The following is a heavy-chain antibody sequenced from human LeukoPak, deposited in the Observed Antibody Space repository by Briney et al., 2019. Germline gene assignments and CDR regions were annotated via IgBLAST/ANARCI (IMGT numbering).Heavy chain of an antibody. Sequence: PGRSLRLSCAASGFTFSSYAMHWVRQAPGQGLEWVAVISYDGSNKYYADTVKGRFTISRDNSKNTLYVQMNSLRAEDTAVYYCARDQEHIVVVTAIWYWGQGTLVTVSS. CDR3: ARDQEHIVVVTAIWY. CDR1: GFTFSSYA. CDR2: ISYDGSNK. J-gene: IGHJ4*01. D-gene: IGHD2-21*02. V-gene: IGHV3-30-3*01.